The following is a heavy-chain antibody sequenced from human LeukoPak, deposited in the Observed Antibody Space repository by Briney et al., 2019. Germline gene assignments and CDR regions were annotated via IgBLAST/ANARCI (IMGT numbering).Heavy chain of an antibody. CDR1: GFTFSDYY. CDR3: ARGGGYDSNPDY. CDR2: ISSSSYT. Sequence: GGSLRLSCAASGFTFSDYYMSWIRQAPGKGLEWVSYISSSSYTNYADSAKGRFTISRDNAKNSLYLQMNSLRAEDTAVYYCARGGGYDSNPDYWGQGTLVTVSS. J-gene: IGHJ4*02. V-gene: IGHV3-11*06. D-gene: IGHD5-12*01.